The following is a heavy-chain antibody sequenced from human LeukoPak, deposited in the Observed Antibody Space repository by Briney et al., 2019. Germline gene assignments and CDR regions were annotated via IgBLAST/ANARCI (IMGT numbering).Heavy chain of an antibody. V-gene: IGHV1-2*02. CDR1: GYTFTGYF. J-gene: IGHJ4*02. CDR3: ARDPTLDSRYFDY. D-gene: IGHD3-22*01. Sequence: ASVKVSCKASGYTFTGYFLHWVRQAPGQGLELVGWINPNSGGTNYAQKFQGRVTMTRDTSISTAYMELSRPSSDDTAVYYCARDPTLDSRYFDYWGQGTLVTVSS. CDR2: INPNSGGT.